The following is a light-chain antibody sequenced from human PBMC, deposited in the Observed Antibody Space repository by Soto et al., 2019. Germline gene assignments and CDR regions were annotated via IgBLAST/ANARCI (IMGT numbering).Light chain of an antibody. V-gene: IGLV3-21*02. CDR3: QVWDSSSDHVV. Sequence: SYELTQPPSVSVAPGQTARITCGGNNIGSQSVHWYQQKPGQAPVLVVYDDSARPSGIPERFSGSNSGNTATLTISRVEAGDEADYYCQVWDSSSDHVVFGGGTKLTVL. CDR2: DDS. CDR1: NIGSQS. J-gene: IGLJ2*01.